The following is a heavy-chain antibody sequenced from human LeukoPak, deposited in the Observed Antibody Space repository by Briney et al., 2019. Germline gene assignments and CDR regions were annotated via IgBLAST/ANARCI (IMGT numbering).Heavy chain of an antibody. J-gene: IGHJ3*02. Sequence: ASVKVSCKASGYTFTSYYMHWVRQAPGRGLEWMGIINPSGGSTSYAQKFQGRVTMTRDTSTSTVYMELSSLRSEDTAVYYCASLYSGSYKSPRDAFDIWGQGTMVTVSS. CDR2: INPSGGST. D-gene: IGHD1-26*01. V-gene: IGHV1-46*01. CDR3: ASLYSGSYKSPRDAFDI. CDR1: GYTFTSYY.